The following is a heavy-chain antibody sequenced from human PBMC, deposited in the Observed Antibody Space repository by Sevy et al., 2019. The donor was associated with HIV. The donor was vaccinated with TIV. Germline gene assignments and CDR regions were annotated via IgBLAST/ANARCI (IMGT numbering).Heavy chain of an antibody. D-gene: IGHD6-19*01. CDR2: ISSSSSAI. Sequence: GGSLRLSCAASGFTFSSYSMNWVRQAPGRGLEWISYISSSSSAIYYADSVKGRFTISRDNAKKSLYLQMNSLRDEDTAVYYCAREQWKLNEHDAFDILGQGTMVTVSS. J-gene: IGHJ3*02. CDR1: GFTFSSYS. CDR3: AREQWKLNEHDAFDI. V-gene: IGHV3-48*02.